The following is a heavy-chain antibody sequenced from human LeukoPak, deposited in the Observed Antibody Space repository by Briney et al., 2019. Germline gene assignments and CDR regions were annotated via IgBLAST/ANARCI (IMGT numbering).Heavy chain of an antibody. V-gene: IGHV3-23*01. Sequence: GGSLRLSCAASGFNYGSYVMSWVRQAPGKGLEWVSSMTGSGMSTYYADSVKGRFTISRDNSKNMLYLQMNSLRAEDTAVYYCAKGAVVIKFLFDSWGQGTLVTVPS. J-gene: IGHJ4*02. CDR3: AKGAVVIKFLFDS. CDR2: MTGSGMST. D-gene: IGHD4-23*01. CDR1: GFNYGSYV.